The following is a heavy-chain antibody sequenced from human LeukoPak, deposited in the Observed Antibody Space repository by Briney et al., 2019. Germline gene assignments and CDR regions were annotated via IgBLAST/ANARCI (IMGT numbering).Heavy chain of an antibody. CDR3: AKVHQWLVLEANFDY. CDR2: ISGSGGST. CDR1: GFTFSSYA. D-gene: IGHD6-19*01. J-gene: IGHJ4*02. Sequence: GGSLRLSCAASGFTFSSYAMSWVRQAPGKGLEWVSAISGSGGSTYYADSVKGRFTISRDNSKNTLYLQMNSLRAEDTAVYYCAKVHQWLVLEANFDYWGQGTLVTVSS. V-gene: IGHV3-23*01.